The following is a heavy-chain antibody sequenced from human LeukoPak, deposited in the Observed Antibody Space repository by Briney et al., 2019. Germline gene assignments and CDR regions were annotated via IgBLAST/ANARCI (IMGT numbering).Heavy chain of an antibody. CDR1: GGSISSYY. CDR3: ARHGIAAARRMDV. D-gene: IGHD6-13*01. Sequence: PSETPSLTSTVSGGSISSYYWSWIRQPPGRGLEWSGYIYYSGSTNYNPSFKSRITISVDTPKNQFSLDLSSVTAADTAVYHCARHGIAAARRMDVWGQGTTVTVSS. J-gene: IGHJ6*02. CDR2: IYYSGST. V-gene: IGHV4-59*08.